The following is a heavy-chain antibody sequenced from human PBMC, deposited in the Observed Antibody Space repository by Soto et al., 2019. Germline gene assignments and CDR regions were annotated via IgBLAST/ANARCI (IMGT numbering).Heavy chain of an antibody. Sequence: EVQLLESGGGLVQPGGSLSLSCAASAFTFNNYAMSWVRQAPGKGLEWVSGIGGSGRTTYYADSVKGRFTISRDNSNNTLFLQITSLRGVDTAVYYCAISRYSDSSGDFYDYCGQGTLVTVSS. V-gene: IGHV3-23*01. D-gene: IGHD3-22*01. J-gene: IGHJ4*02. CDR3: AISRYSDSSGDFYDY. CDR1: AFTFNNYA. CDR2: IGGSGRTT.